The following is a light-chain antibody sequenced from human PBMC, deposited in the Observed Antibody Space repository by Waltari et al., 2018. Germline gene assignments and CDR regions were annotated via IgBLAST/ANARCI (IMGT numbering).Light chain of an antibody. CDR1: SSDVGSYNL. CDR3: CSYAGSGAWV. CDR2: EGS. J-gene: IGLJ3*02. V-gene: IGLV2-23*01. Sequence: QSALTQPASVSGSPGQSITISCTGTSSDVGSYNLVSWYQQHPGKAPKLMIYEGSKRPSGVSNRFSGSKSGNTASLTISELQTEDEADYHCCSYAGSGAWVFGGGTKLTVL.